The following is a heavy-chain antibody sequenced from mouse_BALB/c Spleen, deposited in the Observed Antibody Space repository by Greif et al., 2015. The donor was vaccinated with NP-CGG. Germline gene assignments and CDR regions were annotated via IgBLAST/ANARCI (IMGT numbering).Heavy chain of an antibody. Sequence: QVQLQQSGAELVRPGSSVKISCKASGYAFSSYWMNWVKQRPGQGLEWIGQIYPGDGDTNYNGKFKGKATLTADKSSSTAYMQLSSLTSEDSAVYFCARGGSTMVTTGAMDYWGQGTSVTVSS. J-gene: IGHJ4*01. CDR2: IYPGDGDT. V-gene: IGHV1-80*01. D-gene: IGHD2-2*01. CDR1: GYAFSSYW. CDR3: ARGGSTMVTTGAMDY.